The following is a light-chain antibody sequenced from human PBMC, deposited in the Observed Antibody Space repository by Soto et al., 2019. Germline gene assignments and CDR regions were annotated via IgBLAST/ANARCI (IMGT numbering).Light chain of an antibody. CDR1: SCNIGACYY. V-gene: IGLV1-40*01. CDR2: DNS. J-gene: IGLJ1*01. Sequence: QSVLTQPASVSGAPGQRVTISCTGSSCNIGACYYVSWYQQLPGTAPKLLIYDNSHRPSGVSRRFSGSKSGTSASLPITMPQAEDEADYYYQSYASSLSGYVFGTGTKVTVL. CDR3: QSYASSLSGYV.